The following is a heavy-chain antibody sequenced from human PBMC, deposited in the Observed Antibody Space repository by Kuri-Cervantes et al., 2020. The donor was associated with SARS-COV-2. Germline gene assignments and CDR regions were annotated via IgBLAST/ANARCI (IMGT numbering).Heavy chain of an antibody. CDR1: GLIFRNYV. CDR3: VGDESNVVQRGF. CDR2: IRNYGGSP. V-gene: IGHV3-64D*08. J-gene: IGHJ4*02. D-gene: IGHD2-21*01. Sequence: GGSLRLSCSASGLIFRNYVMYWVRQAPGKGLEYVSPIRNYGGSPYYGDSVKGRFTISRDNSKNTLYLQMDSLRVEDTAVYYCVGDESNVVQRGFWGQGSLVTVSS.